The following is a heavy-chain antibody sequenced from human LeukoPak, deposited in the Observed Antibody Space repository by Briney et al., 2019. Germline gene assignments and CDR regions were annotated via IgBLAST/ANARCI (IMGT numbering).Heavy chain of an antibody. CDR1: GGTFSSYT. Sequence: SVKVSYKASGGTFSSYTISWVRQAPGQGLEWMGRIIPILGIANYAQKFQGRVTITADKSTSTAYMELSSLRSEDTAVYYCARGNGDSSGPTFDHWGQGTLVTVSS. J-gene: IGHJ4*02. CDR2: IIPILGIA. V-gene: IGHV1-69*02. D-gene: IGHD3-22*01. CDR3: ARGNGDSSGPTFDH.